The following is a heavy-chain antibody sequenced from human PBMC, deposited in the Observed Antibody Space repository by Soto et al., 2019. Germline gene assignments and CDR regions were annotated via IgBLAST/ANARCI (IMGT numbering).Heavy chain of an antibody. D-gene: IGHD3-10*01. V-gene: IGHV4-39*01. Sequence: QLQLQESGPGLVKPSETLSLTCTVSGGSISSSSYYWGWIRQPPGKGLEWIGSIYYSGSTYYNPSRKSRATIAVDTPKNQSALKLSAVTAADTAVYYCARLIRFYYYYMDVWGKGTTVAVSS. J-gene: IGHJ6*03. CDR2: IYYSGST. CDR3: ARLIRFYYYYMDV. CDR1: GGSISSSSYY.